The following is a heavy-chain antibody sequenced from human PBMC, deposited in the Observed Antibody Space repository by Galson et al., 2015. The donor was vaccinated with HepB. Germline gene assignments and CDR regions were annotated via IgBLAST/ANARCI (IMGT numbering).Heavy chain of an antibody. CDR3: ARDLGGCSGGSCYSDYFDY. CDR1: GYTFTSYA. J-gene: IGHJ4*02. V-gene: IGHV1-3*01. CDR2: INAGNGNT. D-gene: IGHD2-15*01. Sequence: SVKVPCKASGYTFTSYAMHWVRQAPGQRLEWMGWINAGNGNTKYSQKFQGRVTITRDTSASTAYMELSSLRSEDTAVYYCARDLGGCSGGSCYSDYFDYWGQGTLVTVSS.